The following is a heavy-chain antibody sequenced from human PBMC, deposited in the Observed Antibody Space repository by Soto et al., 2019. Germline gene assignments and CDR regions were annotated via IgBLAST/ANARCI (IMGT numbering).Heavy chain of an antibody. Sequence: PGGSLRLSCAASGFTFSNAWMSWVRQAPGKGLEWVGRIKSKTDGGTTDYAAPVKGRFTISRDESKNTLYLQMNSLKTEDTAVYYCTTGSYSSSWLRLDYWGQGTLVTVSS. CDR3: TTGSYSSSWLRLDY. J-gene: IGHJ4*02. D-gene: IGHD6-13*01. CDR2: IKSKTDGGTT. V-gene: IGHV3-15*01. CDR1: GFTFSNAW.